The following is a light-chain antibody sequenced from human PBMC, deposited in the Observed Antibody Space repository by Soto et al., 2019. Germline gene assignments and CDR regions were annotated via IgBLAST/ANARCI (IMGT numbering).Light chain of an antibody. CDR3: QKANSFPLN. Sequence: DIQITHAPSCGGASVLGRVNITFLASHGISSRLAWYQQKPGKAPKLLIYAASSLQSGVPSRFSGSDSGTDFTLTISSLQPEDFATYYCQKANSFPLNCGGGTKVDNK. V-gene: IGKV1-12*01. CDR1: HGISSR. J-gene: IGKJ4*01. CDR2: AAS.